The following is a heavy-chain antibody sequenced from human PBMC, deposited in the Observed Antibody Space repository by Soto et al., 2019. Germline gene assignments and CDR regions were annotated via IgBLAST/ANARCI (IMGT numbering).Heavy chain of an antibody. CDR3: ARGRSRPGSGWHPRNYYYYYGMDV. CDR1: GYTFTSYD. CDR2: MNPNSGNT. J-gene: IGHJ6*02. V-gene: IGHV1-8*01. Sequence: ASVKVSCKASGYTFTSYDINWVRQATGQGLEWMGWMNPNSGNTGYAQKFQGRVTMTRNTSISTAYMELSSLRSEDTAVYYCARGRSRPGSGWHPRNYYYYYGMDVWGQGTTVTVSS. D-gene: IGHD6-19*01.